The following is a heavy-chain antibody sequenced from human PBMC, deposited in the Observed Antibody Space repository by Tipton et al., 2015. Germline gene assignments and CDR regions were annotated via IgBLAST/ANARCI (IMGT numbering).Heavy chain of an antibody. CDR2: ISSDGTAT. J-gene: IGHJ6*02. CDR1: GFTFSSYG. V-gene: IGHV3-30*18. D-gene: IGHD4-17*01. CDR3: AKDKGNDYGDLRGMDV. Sequence: SLRLSCAAPGFTFSSYGMQWVRQAPGKGLEWVAGISSDGTATYYIDSVKGRFTVSRDNSENTLYLQMNSLRAEDTAVYYCAKDKGNDYGDLRGMDVWGQGTTVTVSS.